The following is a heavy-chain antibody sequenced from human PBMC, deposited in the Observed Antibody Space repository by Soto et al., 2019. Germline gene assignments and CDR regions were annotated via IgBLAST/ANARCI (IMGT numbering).Heavy chain of an antibody. J-gene: IGHJ3*02. Sequence: QLQLQESGPGLVKPSETLSLTCIVSGGSISRSRYYWGWIRQRPGKGLEWIGSASYSGKTSYYPSLESRATISPDMSKNQFSLQLTSVTAADTAVYYCARTEEDGTVDAFDIWGQGKRVTVSS. CDR2: ASYSGKT. CDR3: ARTEEDGTVDAFDI. CDR1: GGSISRSRYY. V-gene: IGHV4-39*01.